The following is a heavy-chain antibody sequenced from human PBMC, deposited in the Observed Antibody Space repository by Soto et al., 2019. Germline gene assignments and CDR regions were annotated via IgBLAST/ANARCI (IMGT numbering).Heavy chain of an antibody. CDR2: IWYDGSNK. CDR1: GFTFSSYG. Sequence: LRLSCAASGFTFSSYGMHWVRQAPGKGLEWVAVIWYDGSNKHYADSVKGRFTISRDNSKNTLYLQMNSLRAEDTAVYYCARDLLRFTYYYYGMDVWGQGTTVTVSS. CDR3: ARDLLRFTYYYYGMDV. V-gene: IGHV3-33*01. D-gene: IGHD3-3*01. J-gene: IGHJ6*02.